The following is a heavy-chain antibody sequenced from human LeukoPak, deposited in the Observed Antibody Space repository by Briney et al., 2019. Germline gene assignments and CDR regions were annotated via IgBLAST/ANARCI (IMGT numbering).Heavy chain of an antibody. D-gene: IGHD6-6*01. CDR1: GGSISSYY. CDR2: IYYSGST. J-gene: IGHJ4*02. Sequence: SSETLSLTCTVSGGSISSYYWSWIRQPPGKGLEWLGYIYYSGSTNYNPSLKSRVTISVDTSKKQFSLKLSSVTATDTAVYYWAGATLIAPRPGYFDYWGQGTLVTVSS. V-gene: IGHV4-59*01. CDR3: AGATLIAPRPGYFDY.